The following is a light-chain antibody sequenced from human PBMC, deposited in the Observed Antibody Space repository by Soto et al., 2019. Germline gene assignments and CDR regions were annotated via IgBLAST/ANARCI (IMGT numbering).Light chain of an antibody. V-gene: IGKV1-5*01. CDR2: DAS. CDR3: QQYNT. CDR1: QSISSW. J-gene: IGKJ2*01. Sequence: DIQMTQSPSTLSASVGVRVTITCRASQSISSWLAWYQQKPGKAPKLLIYDASSLESGVPSRFSGSGSGTEFTLTISSLQPDDFATYYCQQYNTFGQGTKLEIK.